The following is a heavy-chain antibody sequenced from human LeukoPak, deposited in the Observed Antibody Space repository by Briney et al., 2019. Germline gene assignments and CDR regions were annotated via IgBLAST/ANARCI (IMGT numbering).Heavy chain of an antibody. J-gene: IGHJ6*02. CDR3: ARDGGPCSAGSCYPPYYYGMDV. Sequence: GGSLRLSCPVSGLTFSSYSMNRVRQAPGKGLEWVSYISSSSSTIYYADSVKGRFTISRDNAKNSLYLQMNSLRDGATAVYYCARDGGPCSAGSCYPPYYYGMDVWGQGTTVTVSS. CDR1: GLTFSSYS. CDR2: ISSSSSTI. D-gene: IGHD2-15*01. V-gene: IGHV3-48*02.